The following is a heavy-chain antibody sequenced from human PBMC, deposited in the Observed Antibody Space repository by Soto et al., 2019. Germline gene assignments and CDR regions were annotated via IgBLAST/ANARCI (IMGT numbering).Heavy chain of an antibody. D-gene: IGHD3-10*01. CDR1: GFTFSSYG. V-gene: IGHV3-33*01. Sequence: GSLRLSCAASGFTFSSYGMHWVRQAPGKGLEWVAVIWYDGSNKYYADSVKGRFTISRDNSKNTLYLQMNSLRAEDTAVYYCARAPDYGPRDYYMDVWGKGTTVTVSS. J-gene: IGHJ6*03. CDR2: IWYDGSNK. CDR3: ARAPDYGPRDYYMDV.